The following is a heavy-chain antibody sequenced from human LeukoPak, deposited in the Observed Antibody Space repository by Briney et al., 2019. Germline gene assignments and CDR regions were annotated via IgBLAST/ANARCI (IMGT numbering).Heavy chain of an antibody. CDR3: ASYSMAPWYFDY. CDR2: IYYSGST. Sequence: SETLSLTCTVSGGSISSYYWSWIRQPPGKGLEWIGYIYYSGSTNYNPSLKSRVTISVDTSKNQFSLKLSSVTAADTAVYYCASYSMAPWYFDYWGQGTLVTVSS. CDR1: GGSISSYY. V-gene: IGHV4-59*01. J-gene: IGHJ4*02. D-gene: IGHD2-15*01.